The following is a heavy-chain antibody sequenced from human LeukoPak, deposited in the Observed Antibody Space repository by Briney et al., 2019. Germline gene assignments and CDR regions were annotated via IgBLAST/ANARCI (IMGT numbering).Heavy chain of an antibody. V-gene: IGHV3-15*06. D-gene: IGHD6-25*01. Sequence: PGGSLRLSCAASGFTFSNAWMSWVRQAPGRGLECVGRIRSQADGGITHYRAPVKGRVAISRDHSTSRMYLQMTSLKTEDTAVYYCITAAGGQWGQGTLVTVSS. CDR3: ITAAGGQ. CDR2: IRSQADGGIT. J-gene: IGHJ4*02. CDR1: GFTFSNAW.